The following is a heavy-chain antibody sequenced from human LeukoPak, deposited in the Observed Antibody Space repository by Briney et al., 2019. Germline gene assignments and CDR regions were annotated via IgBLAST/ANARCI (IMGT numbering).Heavy chain of an antibody. D-gene: IGHD3-10*02. CDR1: GFTFSSHS. Sequence: GGSLRLSCAASGFTFSSHSVNWVRQAPGKGLEWVSSISSSSSYISYADSVKGRFTISRDNAKNSLYLQMNSLRAEDTAVYYCAELGITMIGGVWGKGTTVTISS. V-gene: IGHV3-21*01. J-gene: IGHJ6*04. CDR3: AELGITMIGGV. CDR2: ISSSSSYI.